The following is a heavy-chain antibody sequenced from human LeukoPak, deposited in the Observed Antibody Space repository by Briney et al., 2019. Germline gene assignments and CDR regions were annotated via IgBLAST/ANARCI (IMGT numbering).Heavy chain of an antibody. V-gene: IGHV4-4*07. D-gene: IGHD2-21*01. Sequence: SETLSLTCSVSGDSTSDYYWNSIPQPAGQGLEWLGRIYYTGNTPYNPSLESRLTMSLDTAKNQFSLKVTSVTAADTAVYYCARGGTLFTYFDSWGQGTLVTVSS. CDR3: ARGGTLFTYFDS. CDR2: IYYTGNT. CDR1: GDSTSDYY. J-gene: IGHJ4*02.